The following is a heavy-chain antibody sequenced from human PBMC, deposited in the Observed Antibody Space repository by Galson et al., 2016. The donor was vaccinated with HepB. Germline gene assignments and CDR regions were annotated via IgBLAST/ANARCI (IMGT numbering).Heavy chain of an antibody. J-gene: IGHJ6*04. Sequence: QSGAEVKRPGESLRISCKGSGYRFTSYWIGWVRQMPGKGLEWMGIVNPGDSDTRYSPSFQGQVIISADKSLDTAYLQWTSLKASDTALYFCARHWGPSVTLPSYSYGLDVWGKGTTVTVSS. CDR2: VNPGDSDT. CDR3: ARHWGPSVTLPSYSYGLDV. V-gene: IGHV5-51*01. D-gene: IGHD4-17*01. CDR1: GYRFTSYW.